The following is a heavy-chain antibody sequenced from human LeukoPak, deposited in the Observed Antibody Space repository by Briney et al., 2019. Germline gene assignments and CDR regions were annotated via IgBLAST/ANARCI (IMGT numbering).Heavy chain of an antibody. J-gene: IGHJ3*02. Sequence: GRSLRLSCAASGFTSSSHAMHWVRQAPGKGLEWVAVIWYGGSNKYYADSVKGRFTISRDNSKNTLYLQMNSLRAEDTAVYYCAKGGIYGVPAAMDDDAFGIWGQGTMVTVSS. D-gene: IGHD2-2*01. CDR2: IWYGGSNK. V-gene: IGHV3-30*04. CDR1: GFTSSSHA. CDR3: AKGGIYGVPAAMDDDAFGI.